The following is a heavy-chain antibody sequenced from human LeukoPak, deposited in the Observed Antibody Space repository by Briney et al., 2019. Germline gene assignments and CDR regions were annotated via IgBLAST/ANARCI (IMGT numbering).Heavy chain of an antibody. Sequence: ASVKVSCKASGYSFTDYFMHWVRQAPGQGLEWLGRIDPNSGGTNYPQKFQGTVTMTRDTSISTVYMELSRLRSDDTAMYYCARDHCGGDSCLGYWGQGTLVTVSS. CDR2: IDPNSGGT. V-gene: IGHV1-2*06. CDR1: GYSFTDYF. D-gene: IGHD2-21*01. J-gene: IGHJ4*02. CDR3: ARDHCGGDSCLGY.